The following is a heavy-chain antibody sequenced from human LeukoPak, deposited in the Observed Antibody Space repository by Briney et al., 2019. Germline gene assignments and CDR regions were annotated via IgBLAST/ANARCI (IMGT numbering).Heavy chain of an antibody. CDR1: GFTFDDYA. Sequence: SGGSLRLSCAVSGFTFDDYAMHWVRQVPGKGLEWVSGINWNSDSIGYADSVKGRFTTSRDNAKNSLYLQMNSLRAEDTAVYYCAREGLMYYYDSSGYYFSTRYYYYMDVWGKGTTVTISS. CDR3: AREGLMYYYDSSGYYFSTRYYYYMDV. D-gene: IGHD3-22*01. V-gene: IGHV3-9*01. J-gene: IGHJ6*03. CDR2: INWNSDSI.